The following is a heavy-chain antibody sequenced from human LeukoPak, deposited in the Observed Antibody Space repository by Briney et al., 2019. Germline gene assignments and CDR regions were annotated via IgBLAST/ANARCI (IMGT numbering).Heavy chain of an antibody. J-gene: IGHJ4*02. CDR1: XXLSSYW. Sequence: XXLSSYWMSXVRQAPGKGLEWVANIKKDGSEKWYVDSVEGRFTISRDHAKNSLYLQMNSLRVADTAVYYCVRSGTSASFDYWGQGTLVTVSS. CDR2: IKKDGSEK. CDR3: VRSGTSASFDY. D-gene: IGHD1-7*01. V-gene: IGHV3-7*01.